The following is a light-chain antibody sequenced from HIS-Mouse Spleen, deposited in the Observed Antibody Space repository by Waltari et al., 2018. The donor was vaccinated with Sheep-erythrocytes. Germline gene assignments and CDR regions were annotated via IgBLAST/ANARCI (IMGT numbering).Light chain of an antibody. CDR3: QQRSNWPPT. J-gene: IGKJ1*01. Sequence: DIVLTQSPATLPLSPGESATLSCRASQRVSSYLAWYQQKPGQAPRPLIYDATNRATGIPARFSGSGSGTDFTLTISSLEPEDFAVYYCQQRSNWPPTFGQGTKVEIK. V-gene: IGKV3-11*01. CDR2: DAT. CDR1: QRVSSY.